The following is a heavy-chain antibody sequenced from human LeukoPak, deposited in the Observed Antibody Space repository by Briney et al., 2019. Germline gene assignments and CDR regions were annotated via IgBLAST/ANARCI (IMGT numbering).Heavy chain of an antibody. J-gene: IGHJ4*02. CDR3: ARDEPIGSGWYRSGS. CDR2: INTDGSST. CDR1: GFTFSSYW. Sequence: GGSLRLSCAASGFTFSSYWMHWVRQAPGKGLVWVSRINTDGSSTIYADSVKGRFTISRDNVKNTVHLQMNSLRAEDTAVYYCARDEPIGSGWYRSGSWGQGTLVTVSS. D-gene: IGHD6-19*01. V-gene: IGHV3-74*01.